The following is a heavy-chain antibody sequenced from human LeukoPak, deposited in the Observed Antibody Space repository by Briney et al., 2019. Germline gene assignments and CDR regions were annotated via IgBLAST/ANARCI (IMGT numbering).Heavy chain of an antibody. CDR2: INHSGST. CDR1: GGSFSGYY. D-gene: IGHD3-9*01. J-gene: IGHJ3*02. V-gene: IGHV4-34*01. Sequence: PSETLSLTCAVYGGSFSGYYWSWIRQPPGKGLEWIGEINHSGSTNYNPSLKSRVTISVDTPKNQFSLKLSSVTAADTAVYYCARGGAPLLRYFDWNAFDIWGQGTMVTVSS. CDR3: ARGGAPLLRYFDWNAFDI.